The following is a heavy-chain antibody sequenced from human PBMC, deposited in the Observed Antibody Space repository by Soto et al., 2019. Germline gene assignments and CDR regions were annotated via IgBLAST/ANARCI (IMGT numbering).Heavy chain of an antibody. D-gene: IGHD2-2*01. J-gene: IGHJ4*02. CDR1: GGSFSGYY. CDR2: INHSGST. V-gene: IGHV4-34*01. Sequence: SETLSLTCAVYGGSFSGYYWSWIRQPPGKGLEWIGEINHSGSTNYNPSLKSRVTISVDTSKNQFSLKLSSVTAADTAVYYCERKVVVPAARGTFDYWGQGTLVTVSS. CDR3: ERKVVVPAARGTFDY.